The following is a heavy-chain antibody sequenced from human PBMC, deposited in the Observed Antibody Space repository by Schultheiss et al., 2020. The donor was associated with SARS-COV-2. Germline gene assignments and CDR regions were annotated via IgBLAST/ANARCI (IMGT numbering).Heavy chain of an antibody. CDR1: GGPISSYY. CDR2: IYYSGST. CDR3: ARLRGDKHYYGMDV. D-gene: IGHD3-10*01. Sequence: SETLSLTCTVSGGPISSYYWSRIRQPPGKGLEWIGYIYYSGSTNYNPSLKSRVTISVDTSKNQFSLKLSSVTAADTAVYYCARLRGDKHYYGMDVWGQGTTVTVSS. J-gene: IGHJ6*02. V-gene: IGHV4-59*01.